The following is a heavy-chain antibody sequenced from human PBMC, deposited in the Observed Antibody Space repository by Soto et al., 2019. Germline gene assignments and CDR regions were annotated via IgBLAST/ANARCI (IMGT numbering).Heavy chain of an antibody. CDR1: GFTFISYW. V-gene: IGHV3-74*01. J-gene: IGHJ6*02. D-gene: IGHD6-6*01. CDR3: ARAKPKLAALDV. CDR2: INSDGSST. Sequence: PWGSLRLSCAASGFTFISYWIHFFRQSPGKWLVWVSRINSDGSSTSYADSVKGRFTISRDNAKNTLYLQMNSLRAEDTAVYYCARAKPKLAALDVWGQGTTVTVSS.